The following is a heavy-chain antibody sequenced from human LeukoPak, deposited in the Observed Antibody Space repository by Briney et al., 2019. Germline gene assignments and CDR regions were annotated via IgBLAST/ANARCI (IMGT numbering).Heavy chain of an antibody. J-gene: IGHJ6*02. CDR1: GFTFSSYA. Sequence: GGSLRLSCAASGFTFSSYAMSWVRQAPGKGLEWVANMNQDGSAKGYVDSVKGRFTISRDNARNSLYLQMSSLRPEDTAAYYCATYTHWVAGDVWGQGTTVTVSS. CDR2: MNQDGSAK. D-gene: IGHD3-16*01. CDR3: ATYTHWVAGDV. V-gene: IGHV3-7*01.